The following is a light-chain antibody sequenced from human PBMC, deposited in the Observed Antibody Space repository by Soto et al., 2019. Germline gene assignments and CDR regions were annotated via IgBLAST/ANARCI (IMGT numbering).Light chain of an antibody. V-gene: IGLV1-51*01. J-gene: IGLJ2*01. CDR3: GTWDSSLSAVV. CDR1: SFNIGNNY. Sequence: QSVLTQSPSVSAAPGQRVTISCSGGSFNIGNNYVSWYQQLPGTAPKLLIYENNKRPSGIPDRFSGSKSGTSATLGITGLQTGDEADYYCGTWDSSLSAVVFGGGTKLTVL. CDR2: ENN.